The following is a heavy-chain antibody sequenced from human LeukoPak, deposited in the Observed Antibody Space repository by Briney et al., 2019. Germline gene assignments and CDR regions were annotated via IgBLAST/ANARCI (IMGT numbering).Heavy chain of an antibody. V-gene: IGHV3-30*18. D-gene: IGHD3-10*01. CDR3: ANSPGSRSYPHYFDY. CDR1: GFTFSSYG. Sequence: PGRSLRLSCAASGFTFSSYGMHWVRQAPGKGLEWVAVISYDGSNKYYADSVKGRFTISRDNSKNTLYLQMNSLRAEDTAVYYCANSPGSRSYPHYFDYWGQGTLVTVSS. CDR2: ISYDGSNK. J-gene: IGHJ4*02.